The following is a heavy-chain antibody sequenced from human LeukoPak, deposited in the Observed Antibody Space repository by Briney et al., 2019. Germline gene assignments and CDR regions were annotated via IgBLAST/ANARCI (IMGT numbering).Heavy chain of an antibody. J-gene: IGHJ5*02. CDR2: ISAYNGNT. V-gene: IGHV1-18*01. Sequence: ASVKVSCKASGYTFTSYDISWVRQAPGQGLEWMGWISAYNGNTNYAQKLQGRVTMTTDTSTSTAYMELRSLRSDDTAVYYCARSTPGIAAAGSPDWFDPWGQGTLVTVSS. CDR3: ARSTPGIAAAGSPDWFDP. CDR1: GYTFTSYD. D-gene: IGHD6-13*01.